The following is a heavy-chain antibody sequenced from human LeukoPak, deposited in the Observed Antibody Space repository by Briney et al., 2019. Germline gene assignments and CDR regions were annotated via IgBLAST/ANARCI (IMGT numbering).Heavy chain of an antibody. Sequence: GGSLRLSCAASGFTFSSYWMSWVRQAPGKGLEWVANIKQDGSEKYYVDSVKGRFTFSRDNAKNSLYLQMNSLRAEDTAVYYCARSQYYYDSSGYYLGYWGQGTLVTVSS. CDR3: ARSQYYYDSSGYYLGY. D-gene: IGHD3-22*01. CDR1: GFTFSSYW. CDR2: IKQDGSEK. J-gene: IGHJ4*02. V-gene: IGHV3-7*01.